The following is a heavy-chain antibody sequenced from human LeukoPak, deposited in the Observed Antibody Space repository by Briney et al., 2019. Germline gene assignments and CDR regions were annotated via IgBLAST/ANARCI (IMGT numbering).Heavy chain of an antibody. J-gene: IGHJ4*02. V-gene: IGHV1-18*01. Sequence: ASVKVSCKASGHTFSSYGISWVRQAPGQGLEWMGWISAYNGNRDYAQKLQGRVTMTTDTSTSTAYMELRSLRSDDTAVYYCAREGRDGYNRYDNWGQGTLVTVSS. D-gene: IGHD5-24*01. CDR1: GHTFSSYG. CDR2: ISAYNGNR. CDR3: AREGRDGYNRYDN.